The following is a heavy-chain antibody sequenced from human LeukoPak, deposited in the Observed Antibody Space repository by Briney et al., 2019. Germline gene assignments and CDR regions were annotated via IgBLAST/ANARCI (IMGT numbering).Heavy chain of an antibody. V-gene: IGHV1-69*13. CDR3: ARDPLGIAAAGYDY. CDR2: IIPIFGTA. D-gene: IGHD6-13*01. J-gene: IGHJ4*02. Sequence: GASVKVSCKASGGTFSSFAISGWRRALGQGLEWRGGIIPIFGTANYAQKFQGRVTITADESTSTAYMELSSLRSEDTAVYYCARDPLGIAAAGYDYWGQGTLVTVSS. CDR1: GGTFSSFA.